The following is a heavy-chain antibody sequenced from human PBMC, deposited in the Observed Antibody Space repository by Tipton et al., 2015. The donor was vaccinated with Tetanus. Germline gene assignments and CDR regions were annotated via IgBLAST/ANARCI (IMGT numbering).Heavy chain of an antibody. D-gene: IGHD3-3*01. CDR1: GDSISGGSYY. V-gene: IGHV4-39*01. CDR3: ARHQSGYFTPFDY. J-gene: IGHJ4*02. Sequence: LRLSCTVSGDSISGGSYYWAWIRQPPGKGLEWIGSIYESGDTYYIPSLKGRVTISVDTSKNQFSLNLNSMTATDTAVYFCARHQSGYFTPFDYWGQGTLVTVSS. CDR2: IYESGDT.